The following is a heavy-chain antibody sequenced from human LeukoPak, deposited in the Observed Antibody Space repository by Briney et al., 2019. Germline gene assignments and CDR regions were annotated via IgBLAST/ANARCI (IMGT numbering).Heavy chain of an antibody. Sequence: MPSETLSLTCTVSGYSISSGYYWGWIRQPPGKGLEWIGSIYHSGSTYYNPSLKSRVTISVDASKNQFSLKLSSVTAADTAVYYCARVVGATPGYWGQGTLVTVSS. D-gene: IGHD1-26*01. CDR1: GYSISSGYY. J-gene: IGHJ4*02. CDR2: IYHSGST. V-gene: IGHV4-38-2*02. CDR3: ARVVGATPGY.